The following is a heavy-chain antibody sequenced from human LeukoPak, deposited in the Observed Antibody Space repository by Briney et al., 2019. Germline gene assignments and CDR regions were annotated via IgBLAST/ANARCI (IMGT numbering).Heavy chain of an antibody. V-gene: IGHV3-21*03. CDR2: IISSSGYI. Sequence: GGSLRVSCAASGFTFSSYSMNWVRQAPGKGLEWVSSIISSSGYIYYADSVKGRFTISRDNAQSSLYLQMSRPRAEDTGLYYTAIVRRPQSVRPNTVTTYYWGQGTLVSVSS. J-gene: IGHJ4*02. D-gene: IGHD4-17*01. CDR3: AIVRRPQSVRPNTVTTYY. CDR1: GFTFSSYS.